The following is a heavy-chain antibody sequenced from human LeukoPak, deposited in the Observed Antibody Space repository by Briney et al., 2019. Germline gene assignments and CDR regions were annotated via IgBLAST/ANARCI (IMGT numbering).Heavy chain of an antibody. CDR2: INHSGST. D-gene: IGHD6-19*01. V-gene: IGHV4-34*01. J-gene: IGHJ4*02. Sequence: SETLSLPCAVYAGSFSGYYWRWIRQPPGKGLEWIGEINHSGSTNYNPSLKSRVTISVDTSKNQFSLKLSSVTAADTAVYYCARGRWRYSSGWYLFDYWGQGTLVTVSS. CDR1: AGSFSGYY. CDR3: ARGRWRYSSGWYLFDY.